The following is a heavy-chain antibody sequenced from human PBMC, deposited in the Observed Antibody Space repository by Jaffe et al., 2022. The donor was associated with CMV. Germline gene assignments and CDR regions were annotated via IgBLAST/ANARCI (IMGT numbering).Heavy chain of an antibody. CDR3: ARDPRGSTGFDLLNYYYYYLDV. V-gene: IGHV3-21*01. CDR2: ISRSNYI. D-gene: IGHD5-12*01. CDR1: GFTFSSYS. J-gene: IGHJ6*03. Sequence: EVQLVESGGGLVKPGGSLRLSCAASGFTFSSYSFNWVRQAPGKGLEWVASISRSNYIYYADSVKGRFTISRDNAENSLSLEMNSLRAEDSAVYYCARDPRGSTGFDLLNYYYYYLDVWGKGTTVTVSS.